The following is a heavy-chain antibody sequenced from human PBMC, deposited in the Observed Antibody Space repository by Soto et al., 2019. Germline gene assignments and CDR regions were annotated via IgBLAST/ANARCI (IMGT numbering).Heavy chain of an antibody. Sequence: EVQLSESGGGLVQPGGSQRLSCTASGFAFNTYAMTWVRQAPGKGLEWVSAISVSGDKTYYAESVRGRFAISRDNSQNILFVQMNALRAEDTALYYCARKIYHRFDPWGQGTLLIVSS. CDR2: ISVSGDKT. D-gene: IGHD2-2*01. CDR1: GFAFNTYA. CDR3: ARKIYHRFDP. V-gene: IGHV3-23*01. J-gene: IGHJ5*02.